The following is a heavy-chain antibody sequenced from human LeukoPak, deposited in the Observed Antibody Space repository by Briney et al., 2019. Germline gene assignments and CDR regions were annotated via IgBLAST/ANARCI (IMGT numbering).Heavy chain of an antibody. CDR3: ARGGGYDFWSGYYYYYYYYMDV. J-gene: IGHJ6*03. V-gene: IGHV4-59*01. CDR1: GGSISSYY. D-gene: IGHD3-3*01. Sequence: SETLSLTCTVSGGSISSYYWSWIRQPPGKGLEWIGYIYYSGSTNYNPSLKSRVTISVDTSKNQFSLKLSSVTAADTAVYYCARGGGYDFWSGYYYYYYYYMDVWGKGTTVTVSS. CDR2: IYYSGST.